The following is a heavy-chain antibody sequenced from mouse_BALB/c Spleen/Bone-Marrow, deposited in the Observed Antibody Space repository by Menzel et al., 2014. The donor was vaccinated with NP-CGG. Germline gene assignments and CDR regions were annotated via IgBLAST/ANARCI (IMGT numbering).Heavy chain of an antibody. J-gene: IGHJ1*01. CDR2: IRNEANGYTT. Sequence: EVMLVESGGGLVQPGGSLRLSCATSGFTFTDYYMTWVRQPSGKALEWLSFIRNEANGYTTEYSASVKGRFTISRDNSQSILYLQMNTLRPEDSATYYCARDNGSSPSYRFFNVWGAGTTVTVSS. CDR3: ARDNGSSPSYRFFNV. D-gene: IGHD1-1*01. V-gene: IGHV7-3*02. CDR1: GFTFTDYY.